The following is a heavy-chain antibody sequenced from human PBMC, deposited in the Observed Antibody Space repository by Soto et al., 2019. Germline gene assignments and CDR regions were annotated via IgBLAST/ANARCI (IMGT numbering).Heavy chain of an antibody. D-gene: IGHD4-4*01. CDR1: GDSVSSNSAA. J-gene: IGHJ6*02. Sequence: SQTLSLTCAISGDSVSSNSAAWNWIRQSPSRGLEWLGRTYYRSKWYNDYAVSVKSRITINPDTSKNQFSLQLNSVTPEDTAVYYCARGEDDYSNLRPYYYYGMDVWGQGTTVTVSS. V-gene: IGHV6-1*01. CDR2: TYYRSKWYN. CDR3: ARGEDDYSNLRPYYYYGMDV.